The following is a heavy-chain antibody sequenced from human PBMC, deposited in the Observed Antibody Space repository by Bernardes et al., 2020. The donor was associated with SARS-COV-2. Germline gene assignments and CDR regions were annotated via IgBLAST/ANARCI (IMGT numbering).Heavy chain of an antibody. V-gene: IGHV4-4*07. Sequence: SETLSLTCTVSGGSISSYYWSWIRQPAGKGLEWIGRIYTSGSTNYNPSLKSRVTMSVDTSKNQFSLKLSSVTAADTAVSYFARVFAPGSSSWYHAFDIWGQGTMVTVSS. J-gene: IGHJ3*02. D-gene: IGHD6-13*01. CDR1: GGSISSYY. CDR2: IYTSGST. CDR3: ARVFAPGSSSWYHAFDI.